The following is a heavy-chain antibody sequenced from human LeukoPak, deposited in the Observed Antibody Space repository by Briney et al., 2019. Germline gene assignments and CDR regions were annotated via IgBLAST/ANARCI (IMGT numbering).Heavy chain of an antibody. V-gene: IGHV3-21*06. CDR3: ARVKYSGSYPHDY. Sequence: PGGSLRLSCTASGFAFSNYAMNWVRQAPGKGLEWVSVIRSSGSGGSTYYADSVKGRFTISRDNAKNSLYLQMNSLRAEDTAVYYCARVKYSGSYPHDYWGQGTLVTVSS. D-gene: IGHD1-26*01. CDR1: GFAFSNYA. CDR2: IRSSGSGGST. J-gene: IGHJ4*02.